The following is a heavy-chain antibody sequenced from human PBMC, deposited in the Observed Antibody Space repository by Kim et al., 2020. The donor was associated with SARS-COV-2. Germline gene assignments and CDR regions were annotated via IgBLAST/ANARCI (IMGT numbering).Heavy chain of an antibody. J-gene: IGHJ3*02. Sequence: GGSLRLSCAASGFTFSSYGMHWVRQAPGKGLEWVAVISYDGSNKYYADSVKGRFTISRDNSKNTLYLQMNSLRAEDTAVYYCAREGGELGAFDIWGQGTMVTVSS. V-gene: IGHV3-33*05. D-gene: IGHD1-26*01. CDR2: ISYDGSNK. CDR3: AREGGELGAFDI. CDR1: GFTFSSYG.